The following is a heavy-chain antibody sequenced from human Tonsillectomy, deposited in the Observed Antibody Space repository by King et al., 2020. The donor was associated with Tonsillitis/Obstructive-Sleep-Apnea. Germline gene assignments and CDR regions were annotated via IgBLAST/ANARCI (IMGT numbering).Heavy chain of an antibody. D-gene: IGHD4-11*01. Sequence: QLVQSGAEVNKPGASVKVYCKASGYTFTGYFMHWVRQAPGQGLEWMGWINPNSGGTNYAQKFQGRGTVTRDTSISTAYMELSRLRSDDTAVYYCARDSPTVLSHIDYWGQGTLVTVSS. J-gene: IGHJ4*02. CDR1: GYTFTGYF. V-gene: IGHV1-2*02. CDR2: INPNSGGT. CDR3: ARDSPTVLSHIDY.